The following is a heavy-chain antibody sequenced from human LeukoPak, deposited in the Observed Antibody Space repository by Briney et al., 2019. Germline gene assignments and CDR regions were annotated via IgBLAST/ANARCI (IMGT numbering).Heavy chain of an antibody. CDR3: AHYGDYRFLYYFDD. Sequence: SGPTLVNPTQTLTLTCTFSGFSLNTPGVGVGWIRQPPGKALEWLALIYWNNDNCYSPSLRSRLTISKDTSKSQVVLTMTKMDPVDTATYYCAHYGDYRFLYYFDDWGQGTLVTVSS. CDR1: GFSLNTPGVG. D-gene: IGHD4-17*01. V-gene: IGHV2-5*01. CDR2: IYWNNDN. J-gene: IGHJ4*02.